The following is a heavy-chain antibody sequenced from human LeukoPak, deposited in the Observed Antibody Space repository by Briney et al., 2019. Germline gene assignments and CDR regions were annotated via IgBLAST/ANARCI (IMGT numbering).Heavy chain of an antibody. V-gene: IGHV5-51*01. J-gene: IGHJ5*02. CDR3: ARSLVAPGPENWFDP. D-gene: IGHD5-12*01. CDR2: IYPGDSDT. Sequence: GESLKISCKGSGYSFASYWIGWVRQMPGKGLEWMGLIYPGDSDTRYSPSFQGQVTISADKSISTAYLQWSSLKPSDTAMYYCARSLVAPGPENWFDPWGQGTLVTVSS. CDR1: GYSFASYW.